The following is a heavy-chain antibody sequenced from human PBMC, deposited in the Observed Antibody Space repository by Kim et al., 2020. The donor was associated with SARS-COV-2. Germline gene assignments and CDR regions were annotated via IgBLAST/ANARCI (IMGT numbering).Heavy chain of an antibody. J-gene: IGHJ4*02. D-gene: IGHD2-15*01. CDR3: ARRGYCSGGSCYSEVGY. Sequence: LKSRVTISVDPSKNQFSLKLSSVTAADTAVYYCARRGYCSGGSCYSEVGYWGQGTLVTVSS. V-gene: IGHV4-34*01.